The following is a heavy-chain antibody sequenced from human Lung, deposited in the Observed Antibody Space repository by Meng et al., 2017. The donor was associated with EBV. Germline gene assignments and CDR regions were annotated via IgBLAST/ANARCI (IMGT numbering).Heavy chain of an antibody. J-gene: IGHJ4*02. D-gene: IGHD3-10*01. CDR2: INHSGST. V-gene: IGHV4-34*01. CDR1: DGSFSGSY. CDR3: ARVTLWFGELEY. Sequence: QVQLQQWGAGLLKPSETLSLTCAVSDGSFSGSYWSCLRQPPGKGLEWMGEINHSGSTNYYQSLKSRVTISVETSTNQFYLKMSSVTAADTAVYYCARVTLWFGELEYWGQGTLVTVSS.